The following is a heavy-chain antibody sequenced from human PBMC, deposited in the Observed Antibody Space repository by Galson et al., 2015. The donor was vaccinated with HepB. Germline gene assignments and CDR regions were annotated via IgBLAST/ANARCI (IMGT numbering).Heavy chain of an antibody. J-gene: IGHJ3*01. CDR1: GGSISSSAYY. Sequence: ETLSLTCTVSGGSISSSAYYWGWIRQPPGKGLEWIGSVYFSGDTYYNPSLKSRVTVSGDTSKNQFSLRLSSVTAADTALYYCARRGTTTDAFDVWGQGALVTVSS. V-gene: IGHV4-39*01. CDR2: VYFSGDT. CDR3: ARRGTTTDAFDV. D-gene: IGHD1-26*01.